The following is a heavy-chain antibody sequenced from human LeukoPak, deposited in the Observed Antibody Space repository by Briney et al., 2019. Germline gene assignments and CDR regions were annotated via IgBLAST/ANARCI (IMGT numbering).Heavy chain of an antibody. V-gene: IGHV4-4*07. CDR1: GYSISSGYY. Sequence: SETLSLTCAVSGYSISSGYYWGWIRQPAGKGLEWIGRIYTSGSTNYNPSLKSRVTMSVDTSKNQFSLKLSSVTAADTAVYYCARVYDFWSGVWFDPWGQGTLVTVSS. CDR3: ARVYDFWSGVWFDP. J-gene: IGHJ5*02. D-gene: IGHD3-3*01. CDR2: IYTSGST.